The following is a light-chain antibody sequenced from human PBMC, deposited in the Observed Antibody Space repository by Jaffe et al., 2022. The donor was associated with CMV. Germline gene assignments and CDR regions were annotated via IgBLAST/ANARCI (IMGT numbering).Light chain of an antibody. J-gene: IGKJ4*01. Sequence: DIQMTQSPSSLSASVGDRVTISCQASQDINNYLNWYQQKPGKAPNLLIYGASNLEVGVPSRFSGSGSGTDFTFTISSLQPEDFATYFCQQYDNLLVTFGGGTRVEI. CDR1: QDINNY. CDR2: GAS. CDR3: QQYDNLLVT. V-gene: IGKV1-33*01.